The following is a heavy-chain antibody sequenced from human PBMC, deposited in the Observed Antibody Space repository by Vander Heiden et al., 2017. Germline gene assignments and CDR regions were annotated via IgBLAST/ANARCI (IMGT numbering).Heavy chain of an antibody. V-gene: IGHV1-69*10. J-gene: IGHJ5*02. CDR1: GGTFSRYA. CDR3: ARASLTMVRGVISWFDP. D-gene: IGHD3-10*01. CDR2: ISPILGIA. Sequence: QVQLVPSGAELKKPGSSVKVSCKASGGTFSRYAISWVRQAPGQGLEWMGGISPILGIANYAQKFQGRVTITADKSTSTAYMERSSLRSEDTAVYYCARASLTMVRGVISWFDPWGQGTLVTVSS.